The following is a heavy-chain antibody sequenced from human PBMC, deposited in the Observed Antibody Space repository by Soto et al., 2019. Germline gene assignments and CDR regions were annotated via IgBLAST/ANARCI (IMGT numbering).Heavy chain of an antibody. CDR3: ARDKRIVVVQAAIPGGWFDP. J-gene: IGHJ5*02. V-gene: IGHV1-69*01. D-gene: IGHD2-2*02. Sequence: QVQLVQSGAEVKKPGSSVKVSCKASGGTFSSYAISWVRQAPGQGLEWMGGIIPIFGTANYAQKFQGRVTITADESTSTAYMELSSLRSEDTAVYYCARDKRIVVVQAAIPGGWFDPWGQGTLVTVSS. CDR1: GGTFSSYA. CDR2: IIPIFGTA.